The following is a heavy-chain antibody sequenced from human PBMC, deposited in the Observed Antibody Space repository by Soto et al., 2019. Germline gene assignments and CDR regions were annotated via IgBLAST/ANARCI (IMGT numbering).Heavy chain of an antibody. CDR2: IIPIFGTP. CDR1: GGSFSSYA. J-gene: IGHJ4*02. Sequence: TVKVSCKASGGSFSSYAISWVRQAPGQGLEWMGGIIPIFGTPSYAQKFQGRVTITADESTSTAYMELSSLRSEDTAVYYCAREYRSSSGRFDNWGQGTLVTVSS. V-gene: IGHV1-69*13. D-gene: IGHD6-6*01. CDR3: AREYRSSSGRFDN.